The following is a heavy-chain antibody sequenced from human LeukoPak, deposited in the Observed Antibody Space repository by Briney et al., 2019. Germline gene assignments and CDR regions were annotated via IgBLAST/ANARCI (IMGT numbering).Heavy chain of an antibody. CDR1: GYTFTSYG. J-gene: IGHJ4*02. D-gene: IGHD3-3*01. CDR2: ISAYNGNT. V-gene: IGHV1-18*01. Sequence: ASVKVSCKASGYTFTSYGISWVRQAPGQGLEWMGWISAYNGNTNYAQKLQGRVTMTTDTSTSTAYMELRSLRSDDTAVYYCARALIFWSSYPSFDYWGQGTLVTVSS. CDR3: ARALIFWSSYPSFDY.